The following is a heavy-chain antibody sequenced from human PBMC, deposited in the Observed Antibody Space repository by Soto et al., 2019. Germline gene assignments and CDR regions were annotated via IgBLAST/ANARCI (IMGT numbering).Heavy chain of an antibody. D-gene: IGHD3-10*01. V-gene: IGHV2-26*01. CDR2: IFSNDEK. J-gene: IGHJ6*02. CDR3: ARIHGGGLKNYSYYVLDV. Sequence: SGPTLVNPTETLTLTCTVSGFSLSNARMGVSWIRQPPGKALEWLAHIFSNDEKSYSTSLKSRLTISKDTSKSQVVLTMTNMDPVDTPTYSCARIHGGGLKNYSYYVLDVWGQGTTVPVSS. CDR1: GFSLSNARMG.